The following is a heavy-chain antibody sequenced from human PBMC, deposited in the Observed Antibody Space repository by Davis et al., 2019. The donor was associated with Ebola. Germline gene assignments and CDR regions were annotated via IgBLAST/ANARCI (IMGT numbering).Heavy chain of an antibody. J-gene: IGHJ5*02. Sequence: LRLSCAVSGDSISSAAYSWSWIRQPPGKGLEWIGCIYHSGSAYYNPSLKSRVTLSVDGSKNQFSLRLSSVTAADTAVYYCARHPWAYCGGDCYTRGNWFDPWGQGTLVTVSS. CDR2: IYHSGSA. V-gene: IGHV4-30-2*01. D-gene: IGHD2-21*02. CDR1: GDSISSAAYS. CDR3: ARHPWAYCGGDCYTRGNWFDP.